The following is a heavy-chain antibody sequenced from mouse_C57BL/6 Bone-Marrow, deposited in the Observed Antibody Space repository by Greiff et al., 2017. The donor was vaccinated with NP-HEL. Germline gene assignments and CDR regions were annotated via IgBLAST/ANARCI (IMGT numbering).Heavy chain of an antibody. Sequence: VQLQQSGAELARPGASVKLSCKASGYTFTSYGISWVKQRTGQGLEWIGEIYPRSGNTYYNEKFKGKATLTADKSSSTAYMELRSLTSEDSAVYFCARRGTTVVVPFDYWGQGTTLTVSS. V-gene: IGHV1-81*01. J-gene: IGHJ2*01. CDR1: GYTFTSYG. D-gene: IGHD1-1*01. CDR2: IYPRSGNT. CDR3: ARRGTTVVVPFDY.